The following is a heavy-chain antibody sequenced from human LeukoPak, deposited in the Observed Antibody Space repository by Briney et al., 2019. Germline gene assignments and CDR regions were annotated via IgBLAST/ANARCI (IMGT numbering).Heavy chain of an antibody. D-gene: IGHD2-2*01. CDR3: VRSGGYCSSTTCHVVYFDP. Sequence: SETLSLTWTVSGGSTSSNYYWGWIRQRPGKDLEWIGSIYYSGSTYYNPSLKSRVTISVDTSKNQFFLKLSSVIAADTAVYYCVRSGGYCSSTTCHVVYFDPWGRGTLVSVSS. CDR1: GGSTSSNYY. V-gene: IGHV4-39*01. J-gene: IGHJ2*01. CDR2: IYYSGST.